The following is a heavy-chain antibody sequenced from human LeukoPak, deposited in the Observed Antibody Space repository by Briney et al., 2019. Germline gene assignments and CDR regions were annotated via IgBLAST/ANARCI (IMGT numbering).Heavy chain of an antibody. CDR3: AKPSKLKIEAAGHFDY. CDR1: GFTFSSYA. CDR2: ILSGGST. V-gene: IGHV3-23*01. J-gene: IGHJ4*02. D-gene: IGHD6-13*01. Sequence: GGSLRLSCAASGFTFSSYAMNWVRQAPGKGLEWVSTILSGGSTYYADSVKGRFTISRDNSKNTLYLQMNSLRAEDTAVYYCAKPSKLKIEAAGHFDYWGQGTLVTVSS.